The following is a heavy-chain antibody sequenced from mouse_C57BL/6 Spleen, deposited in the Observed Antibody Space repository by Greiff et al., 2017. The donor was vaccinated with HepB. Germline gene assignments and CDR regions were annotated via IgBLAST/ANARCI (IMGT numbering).Heavy chain of an antibody. D-gene: IGHD2-3*01. CDR1: GYTFTSYW. CDR2: IDPSVSYT. V-gene: IGHV1-69*01. J-gene: IGHJ1*03. CDR3: ASQGIYDGYYRYFDV. Sequence: QVQLQQPGAELVMPGASVKLSCKASGYTFTSYWMHWVKQRPGQGLEWIGEIDPSVSYTNYNQKFKGKSTLTVDKSSCTAYMQRSSLTSEDSAVYYCASQGIYDGYYRYFDVWGTGATVTVSS.